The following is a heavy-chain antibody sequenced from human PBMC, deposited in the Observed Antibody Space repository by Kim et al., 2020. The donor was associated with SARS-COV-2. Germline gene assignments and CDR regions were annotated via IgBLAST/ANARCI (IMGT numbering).Heavy chain of an antibody. Sequence: ASVKVSCKASGYTFTSYDINWVRQATGQGLEWMGWMNPNSGNTGYAQKFQGRVTMTRNTSISTAYMELSSLRSEDTAVYYCARQTDDYGDRLFDYWGQGTLVTVSS. CDR3: ARQTDDYGDRLFDY. CDR1: GYTFTSYD. J-gene: IGHJ4*02. V-gene: IGHV1-8*01. D-gene: IGHD4-17*01. CDR2: MNPNSGNT.